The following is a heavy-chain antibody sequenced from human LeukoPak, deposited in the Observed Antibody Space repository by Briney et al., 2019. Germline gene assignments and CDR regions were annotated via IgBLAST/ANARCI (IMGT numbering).Heavy chain of an antibody. CDR1: GGSFSGYY. Sequence: PSETLSLTCAVYGGSFSGYYWSWIRQPPGKGLEWIGEINHSGSTNYNPSLKSRVTISVDTSKNQFSLKLSSVTAADTAVYYCARGKVTIFGVVDYYFDYWGQGTLVTVSS. V-gene: IGHV4-34*01. J-gene: IGHJ4*02. D-gene: IGHD3-3*01. CDR2: INHSGST. CDR3: ARGKVTIFGVVDYYFDY.